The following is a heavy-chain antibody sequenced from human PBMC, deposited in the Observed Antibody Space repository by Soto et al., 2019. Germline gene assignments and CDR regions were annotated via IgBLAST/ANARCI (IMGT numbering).Heavy chain of an antibody. J-gene: IGHJ6*02. CDR2: IYYSGNIYYSGNT. Sequence: HVQLQESGPGLVKPSETLSLTCTVSGGSISGYYWNWIRQSPGKGLEWIGYIYYSGNIYYSGNTNYNPSLKSRVTISVDRSKNQFSLKLTSVTVADTAVYFRARDGRLMLRGFSFSNGMDVWGQGTTVTVSS. V-gene: IGHV4-59*01. CDR1: GGSISGYY. CDR3: ARDGRLMLRGFSFSNGMDV. D-gene: IGHD3-10*01.